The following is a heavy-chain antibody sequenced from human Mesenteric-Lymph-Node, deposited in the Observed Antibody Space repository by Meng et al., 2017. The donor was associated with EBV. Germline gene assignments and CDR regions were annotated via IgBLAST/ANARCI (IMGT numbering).Heavy chain of an antibody. Sequence: VQLLAAGGVLVKPGGSLRPSCAASGFTFSTYSMNWVRQAPGKGLEWVSSITASSNYIYYADSMRGRFTISRDNAKNSLYLQMNSLRAEDTAVYYCTRAPASSSRYHWYFDLWGRGTLVTVSS. CDR3: TRAPASSSRYHWYFDL. D-gene: IGHD6-13*01. J-gene: IGHJ2*01. CDR1: GFTFSTYS. CDR2: ITASSNYI. V-gene: IGHV3-21*01.